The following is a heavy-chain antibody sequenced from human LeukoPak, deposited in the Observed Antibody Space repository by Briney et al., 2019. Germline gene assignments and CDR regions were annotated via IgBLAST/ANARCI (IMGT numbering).Heavy chain of an antibody. Sequence: PGGSLRLSCAASGFTFSYAYMNWVRQAPGKGPEWVGRIKSKADGGTTDYAAPVKGRFTISRDDSKSMLYLHMNSLTTEDTAVYHCPTVTMFRGINWGQGTLVTVSS. CDR3: PTVTMFRGIN. D-gene: IGHD3-10*01. V-gene: IGHV3-15*01. CDR2: IKSKADGGTT. J-gene: IGHJ4*02. CDR1: GFTFSYAY.